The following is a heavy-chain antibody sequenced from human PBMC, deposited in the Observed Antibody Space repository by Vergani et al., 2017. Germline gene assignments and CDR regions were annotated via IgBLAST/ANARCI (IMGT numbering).Heavy chain of an antibody. Sequence: QVQLVESGGGVVQPGRSLRLSCVASGFTFSSYGMHWVRQAPGKGLEWVAVIWYDGSNKYYADSVKGRFTISRDNSKNTLYLQMNSLRAEDTALYYCAKSSCYTGLCAFDIWGQGTMVTVSS. V-gene: IGHV3-33*06. CDR1: GFTFSSYG. CDR3: AKSSCYTGLCAFDI. D-gene: IGHD2-2*02. J-gene: IGHJ3*02. CDR2: IWYDGSNK.